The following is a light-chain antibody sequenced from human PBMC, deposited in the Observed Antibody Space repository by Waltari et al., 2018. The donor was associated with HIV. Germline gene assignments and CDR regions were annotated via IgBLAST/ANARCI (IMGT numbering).Light chain of an antibody. CDR2: GAS. CDR1: QRVSANF. V-gene: IGKV3-20*01. Sequence: VLTQSPGTPSLSPGDRAILSCRASQRVSANFLGWYQQRPGQAPRLLVHGASRRATATPARFSCGGSGTDFTLIISRLQPEDFAVYYCQQCATSPWTFGQGTTV. CDR3: QQCATSPWT. J-gene: IGKJ1*01.